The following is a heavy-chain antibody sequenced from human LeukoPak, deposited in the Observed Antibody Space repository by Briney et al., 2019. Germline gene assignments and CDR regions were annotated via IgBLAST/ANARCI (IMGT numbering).Heavy chain of an antibody. CDR1: GGSISSYY. Sequence: PSETLSLTCTVSGGSISSYYWSWIRQPPGKGLEWIGYIYYSGNTNYNPSLKSRVTISVDTSRNQFSLRLSSVTAADTAVYYCARQPPQYSSSSGFDYWGQGNLVTVSS. V-gene: IGHV4-59*08. CDR2: IYYSGNT. CDR3: ARQPPQYSSSSGFDY. J-gene: IGHJ4*02. D-gene: IGHD6-6*01.